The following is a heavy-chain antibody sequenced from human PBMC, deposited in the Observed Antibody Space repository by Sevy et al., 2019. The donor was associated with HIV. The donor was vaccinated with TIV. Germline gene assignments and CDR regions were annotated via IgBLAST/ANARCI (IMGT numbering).Heavy chain of an antibody. D-gene: IGHD2-2*02. Sequence: SETLSLTCTVSGGSISSGGYYWSWIRQHPGKGLEWIGYIYYSGSTYYNPSLKSRVTISVDTSKNQFSLKLSSVTAADTAVYYCARERPAAIMRRGENYCAGWFDPWGQGTLVTVSS. CDR1: GGSISSGGYY. CDR2: IYYSGST. CDR3: ARERPAAIMRRGENYCAGWFDP. V-gene: IGHV4-31*03. J-gene: IGHJ5*02.